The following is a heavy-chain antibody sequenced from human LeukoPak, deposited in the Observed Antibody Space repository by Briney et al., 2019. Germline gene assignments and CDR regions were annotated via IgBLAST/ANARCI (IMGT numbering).Heavy chain of an antibody. Sequence: GGSLRLSCAASGFTFSSYGMHWVRQAPGKGLEWVAVISYDGSNKYYADSVKGRFTISRDNSKNTLYLRMNSLRAEDTAVYYCAKVYSGYDQGYYYYGMDVWGQGTTVTVSS. V-gene: IGHV3-30*18. CDR2: ISYDGSNK. CDR3: AKVYSGYDQGYYYYGMDV. J-gene: IGHJ6*02. CDR1: GFTFSSYG. D-gene: IGHD5-12*01.